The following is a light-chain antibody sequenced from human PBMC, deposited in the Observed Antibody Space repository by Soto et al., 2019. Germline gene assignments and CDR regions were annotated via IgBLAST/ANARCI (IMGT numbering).Light chain of an antibody. CDR2: WVS. J-gene: IGKJ1*01. CDR1: QSLLYTSNNKNH. V-gene: IGKV4-1*01. Sequence: DIVMTQSPDSLAVSLGERATINCKSSQSLLYTSNNKNHLAWYQQRPGQPPKLLIYWVSTRQSGVPDRFSGSGSGTDFTLTISSLQAEDGAVYYCQQYYSAPWTFGQGTKVEIK. CDR3: QQYYSAPWT.